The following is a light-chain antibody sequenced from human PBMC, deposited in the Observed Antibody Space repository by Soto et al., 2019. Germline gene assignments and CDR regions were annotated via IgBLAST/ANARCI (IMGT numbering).Light chain of an antibody. CDR1: QSVSDSF. Sequence: EIVLTQSPGTLSLSPGERATLSCGASQSVSDSFIAWYQQRPGQAPRLLIYGASQRATGIPDRFRGSGSGTHFSLTINRLEPEDFAAYYCQHYKAFGGGTKVDIK. CDR2: GAS. CDR3: QHYKA. J-gene: IGKJ4*01. V-gene: IGKV3-20*01.